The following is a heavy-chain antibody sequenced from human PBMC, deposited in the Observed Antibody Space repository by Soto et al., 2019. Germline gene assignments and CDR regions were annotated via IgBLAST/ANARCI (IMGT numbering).Heavy chain of an antibody. J-gene: IGHJ5*02. D-gene: IGHD3-10*01. CDR3: ARRRCMVWEGYYWCDP. Sequence: QAQLVESGGGVVQPGGSLRLSCEGSGFSFDSYGLHWVRQAPGKGLEWVALISSDGSDTRYGTSVKGRFTVSRDNSKSSLFLQVMSLRGDDTAVFYCARRRCMVWEGYYWCDPWGQGTLVTVST. CDR2: ISSDGSDT. CDR1: GFSFDSYG. V-gene: IGHV3-30*03.